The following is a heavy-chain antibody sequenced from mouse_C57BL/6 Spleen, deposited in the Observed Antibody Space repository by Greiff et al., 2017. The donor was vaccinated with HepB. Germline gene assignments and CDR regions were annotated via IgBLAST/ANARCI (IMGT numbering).Heavy chain of an antibody. CDR3: SYYGNYFYYFDY. CDR1: GYTFTDYY. J-gene: IGHJ2*01. CDR2: INPNNGGT. V-gene: IGHV1-26*01. Sequence: EVQLQQSGPELVKPGASVKISCKASGYTFTDYYMNWVKQSHGKSVEWIGDINPNNGGTSYKQKFKGKATLTVDKSSSTAYMELRILTSEDSAVYYCSYYGNYFYYFDYWGQGTTLTVSS. D-gene: IGHD2-1*01.